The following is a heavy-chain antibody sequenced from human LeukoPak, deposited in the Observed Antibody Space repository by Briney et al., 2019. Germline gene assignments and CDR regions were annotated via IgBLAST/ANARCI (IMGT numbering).Heavy chain of an antibody. Sequence: PSETLSLTCTVSGGSISSYYWSWIRQPPGKGLEWIGYIYYSGSTNYNPSLKSRVTISVDTSKNQFSLKLSSVTAADTAVYYCARANIAVALDYWGQGTLVTVSS. CDR2: IYYSGST. J-gene: IGHJ4*02. CDR3: ARANIAVALDY. D-gene: IGHD6-19*01. CDR1: GGSISSYY. V-gene: IGHV4-59*12.